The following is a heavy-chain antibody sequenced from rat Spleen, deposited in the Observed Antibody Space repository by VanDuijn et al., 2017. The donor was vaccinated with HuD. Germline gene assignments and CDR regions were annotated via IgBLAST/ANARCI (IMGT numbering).Heavy chain of an antibody. CDR1: GFSLISNS. D-gene: IGHD1-9*01. Sequence: QVQLKESGPGLVQPSQTLSLICTVSGFSLISNSVHWVRQPPGKGLEWMGVMWSDGDTSYNSALKSRLSISRDTSKSQVFLKMNSLQTEDTATYYCARDRTYYGYSPFAYWGQGTLVTVSS. J-gene: IGHJ3*01. CDR3: ARDRTYYGYSPFAY. CDR2: MWSDGDT. V-gene: IGHV2-32*01.